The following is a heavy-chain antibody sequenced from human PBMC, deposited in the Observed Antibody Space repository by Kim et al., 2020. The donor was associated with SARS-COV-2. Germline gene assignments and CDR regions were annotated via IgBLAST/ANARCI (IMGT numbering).Heavy chain of an antibody. V-gene: IGHV7-4-1*02. CDR1: GYTFTTYA. CDR2: INTNTGNP. J-gene: IGHJ4*02. Sequence: ASVKVSCKASGYTFTTYAMCWLRQAPGQGLEFMGWINTNTGNPTYVQAFTGRFALSVDTSVSTAYLEISSLKVEDTAFYYCARDVYVSGSYPLKHWGQGTLVTVSS. D-gene: IGHD3-10*01. CDR3: ARDVYVSGSYPLKH.